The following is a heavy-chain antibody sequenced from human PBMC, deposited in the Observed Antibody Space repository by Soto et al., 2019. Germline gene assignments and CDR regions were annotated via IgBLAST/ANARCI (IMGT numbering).Heavy chain of an antibody. J-gene: IGHJ4*02. Sequence: SVKVSCKASGGTFSSYAISWVRQAPGQGLEWMGGIIPIFGTANYAQKFQGRVTITADESTSTAYMELSSLRSEDTAVYYCARADLYCTNGVCYRNFDYWGQGTLVTVSS. CDR3: ARADLYCTNGVCYRNFDY. D-gene: IGHD2-8*01. CDR1: GGTFSSYA. V-gene: IGHV1-69*13. CDR2: IIPIFGTA.